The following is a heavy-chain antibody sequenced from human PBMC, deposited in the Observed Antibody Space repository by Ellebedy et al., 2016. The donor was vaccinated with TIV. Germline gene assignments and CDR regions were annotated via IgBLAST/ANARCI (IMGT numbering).Heavy chain of an antibody. CDR1: GYSFSRYD. CDR3: ARDVTVTTTEAFDY. V-gene: IGHV1-8*01. J-gene: IGHJ4*02. Sequence: AASVKVSCKASGYSFSRYDINWVRQATGQGLEWMGWMNPNSGNTGYAQKFQGRVTMTRDTSTSTVYMELSSLRSEDTAVYYCARDVTVTTTEAFDYWGQGTLVTVSS. CDR2: MNPNSGNT. D-gene: IGHD4-17*01.